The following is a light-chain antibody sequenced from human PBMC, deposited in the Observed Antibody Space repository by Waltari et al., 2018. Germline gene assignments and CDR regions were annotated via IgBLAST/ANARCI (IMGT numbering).Light chain of an antibody. CDR2: EDN. J-gene: IGLJ2*01. V-gene: IGLV6-57*03. CDR3: QSYDSSNQV. CDR1: SGSLASNY. Sequence: NFMLTQPHSVSESPGKTVTISCTRSSGSLASNYEQWYQQRPGSAPTTVIYEDNPRPSGVPDRFSGSIDSSSNSASLTISGLKTEDEADYYCQSYDSSNQVFGGGTKLTVL.